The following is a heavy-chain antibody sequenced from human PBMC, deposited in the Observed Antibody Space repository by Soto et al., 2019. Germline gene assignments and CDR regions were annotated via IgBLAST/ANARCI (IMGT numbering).Heavy chain of an antibody. Sequence: SQTLSLTCAMSGDSVSSNSAAWNWIRQSPSRGLEWLGRTYYRSQWYNDYAGSMKNRITINPDTSKNQFSLQLNSVTPEDTAVYYCARSTDSSFDYWGQGTLVTVSS. CDR1: GDSVSSNSAA. CDR3: ARSTDSSFDY. D-gene: IGHD6-13*01. V-gene: IGHV6-1*01. J-gene: IGHJ4*02. CDR2: TYYRSQWYN.